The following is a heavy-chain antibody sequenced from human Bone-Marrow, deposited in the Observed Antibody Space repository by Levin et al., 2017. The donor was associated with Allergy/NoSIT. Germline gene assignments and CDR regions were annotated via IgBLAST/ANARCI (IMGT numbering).Heavy chain of an antibody. D-gene: IGHD3-10*01. V-gene: IGHV3-7*01. CDR2: IKQDGSEK. CDR3: SRSLNY. J-gene: IGHJ4*02. Sequence: GGSLRLSCAASGFTFRDSWMDWVRQAPGKGLEWVANIKQDGSEKYYVDSVKGRFTISRDNAKNLLSLQMTSLRAEDTAVYYCSRSLNYWGQGILVTVSS. CDR1: GFTFRDSW.